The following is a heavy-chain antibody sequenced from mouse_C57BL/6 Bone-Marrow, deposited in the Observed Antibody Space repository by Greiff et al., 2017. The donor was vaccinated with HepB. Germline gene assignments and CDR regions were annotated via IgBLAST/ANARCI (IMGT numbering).Heavy chain of an antibody. J-gene: IGHJ2*01. D-gene: IGHD1-1*01. CDR1: GYTFTSYW. CDR2: IDPSDSYT. CDR3: ARWGYYGSNY. V-gene: IGHV1-69*01. Sequence: QVQLQQPGAELVMPGASVKLSCKASGYTFTSYWMHWVKQRPGQGLEWIGEIDPSDSYTNYNQKFKGKSTLTVDKSSSTAYRQLSSLTSEDSAVYYCARWGYYGSNYWGQGTTLTVSS.